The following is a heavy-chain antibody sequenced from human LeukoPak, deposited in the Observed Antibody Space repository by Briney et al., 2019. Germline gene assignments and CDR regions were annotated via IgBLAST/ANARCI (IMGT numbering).Heavy chain of an antibody. CDR2: IYYSGST. D-gene: IGHD3-22*01. V-gene: IGHV4-39*01. J-gene: IGHJ4*02. CDR1: GGSISSSSYY. CDR3: ASERITMIVVVRESDY. Sequence: SETLSLTCTVSGGSISSSSYYCGWIRQPPGKGLEWIGSIYYSGSTYYNPSLKSRVTISGDTSKNQFSLKLSSVTAADTAVYYCASERITMIVVVRESDYWGQGTLVTVSS.